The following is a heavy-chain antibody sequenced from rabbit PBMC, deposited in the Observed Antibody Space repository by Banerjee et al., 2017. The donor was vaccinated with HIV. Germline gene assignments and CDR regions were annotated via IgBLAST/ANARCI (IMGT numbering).Heavy chain of an antibody. V-gene: IGHV1S45*01. Sequence: QEQLEESGGDLVKPGRSLTLTCTASGFSFSNKYVMCWVRQAPGKGLEWIACINTNSGTAVYASWAKGRFTISKTSSTTVTLQMTSLTAADAASYFCASDLTGVPGWDFNLWGQGTLVTVS. CDR3: ASDLTGVPGWDFNL. CDR2: INTNSGTA. D-gene: IGHD3-1*01. CDR1: GFSFSNKYV. J-gene: IGHJ4*01.